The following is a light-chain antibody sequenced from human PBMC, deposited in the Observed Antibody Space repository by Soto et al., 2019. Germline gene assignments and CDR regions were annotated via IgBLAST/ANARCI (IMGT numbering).Light chain of an antibody. CDR1: QSISSW. CDR3: QQYNSHSRT. V-gene: IGKV1-5*01. CDR2: DAS. J-gene: IGKJ1*01. Sequence: DIPLTQSPSTLSASGGDRVTMTCRASQSISSWLAWYQQKPGKAPNLLIYDASSLESGVPSRFSGSGSGTEFTLTISSLQPDDLATYYCQQYNSHSRTFGQGTKVDI.